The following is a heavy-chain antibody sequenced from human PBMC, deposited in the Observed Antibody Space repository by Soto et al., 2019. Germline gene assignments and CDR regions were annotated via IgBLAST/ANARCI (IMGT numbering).Heavy chain of an antibody. CDR1: GGSFSGYY. D-gene: IGHD3-9*01. Sequence: PSETLSLTCAVYGGSFSGYYWSWIRQPPGKGLEWIGEINHSGSTNYNPSLKSRVTISVDTSKNQFSLKLSSVTAADTAVYYCARRRPVLRYFDPPGYFDYWGQGTLVTVS. J-gene: IGHJ4*02. CDR3: ARRRPVLRYFDPPGYFDY. V-gene: IGHV4-34*01. CDR2: INHSGST.